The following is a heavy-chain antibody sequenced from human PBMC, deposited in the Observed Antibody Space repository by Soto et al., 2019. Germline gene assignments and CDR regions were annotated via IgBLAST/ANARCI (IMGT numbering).Heavy chain of an antibody. Sequence: QVQLVESGGGMVQPGRSLRLSCAASGFTFSSYAMHWVRQAPGKGLEWVTIVSYDGSIKYYADSVKGRFTISRDNSKNTLDLQMNSLRAEDTAVYYCASGSSFTDYYFDYWGQGTLVTVSS. CDR1: GFTFSSYA. J-gene: IGHJ4*02. V-gene: IGHV3-30-3*01. CDR2: VSYDGSIK. CDR3: ASGSSFTDYYFDY. D-gene: IGHD6-6*01.